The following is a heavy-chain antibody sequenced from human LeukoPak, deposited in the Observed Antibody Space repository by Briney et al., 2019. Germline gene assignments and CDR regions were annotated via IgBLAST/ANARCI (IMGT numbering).Heavy chain of an antibody. CDR1: GFTFSDHY. D-gene: IGHD6-19*01. CDR3: ARGHSTGWLPD. V-gene: IGHV3-11*01. Sequence: PGRSLRLSCAASGFTFSDHYMSWIRQAPGKGLEWVSYISSSGYTIYYADSVKGRFTISRDNAKNSLYLQMNSLRAEDTAVYYCARGHSTGWLPDWGQGTLVTVSS. CDR2: ISSSGYTI. J-gene: IGHJ4*02.